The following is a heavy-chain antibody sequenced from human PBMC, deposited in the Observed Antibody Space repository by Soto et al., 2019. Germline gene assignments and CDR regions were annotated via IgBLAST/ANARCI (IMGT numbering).Heavy chain of an antibody. D-gene: IGHD2-2*01. Sequence: GGSLRLSCAASGFTFDDYAMHWVRQAPGKGLEWVSAISWNSGTIAYADSVKGRFTISRDNAKNSLYLQMNSLRAEDTALYYCAKVAPGSYCSSTSCYGFFDYWGQGTLVTVSS. CDR1: GFTFDDYA. J-gene: IGHJ4*02. CDR2: ISWNSGTI. CDR3: AKVAPGSYCSSTSCYGFFDY. V-gene: IGHV3-9*01.